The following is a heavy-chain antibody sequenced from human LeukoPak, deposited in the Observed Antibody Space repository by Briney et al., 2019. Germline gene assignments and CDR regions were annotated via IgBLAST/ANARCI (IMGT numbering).Heavy chain of an antibody. CDR1: GGSISSSSYY. J-gene: IGHJ5*02. D-gene: IGHD2-2*02. CDR3: ARHEIVVVPAAILCGWFDP. V-gene: IGHV4-39*01. Sequence: SETLSLTCTVSGGSISSSSYYWGWIRQPPGKGLEWIGSIYYSGSTYYNPSLKSRVTISVDTSKNQFSLRLSSVTAADTAVYYCARHEIVVVPAAILCGWFDPWGQGTLVTVSS. CDR2: IYYSGST.